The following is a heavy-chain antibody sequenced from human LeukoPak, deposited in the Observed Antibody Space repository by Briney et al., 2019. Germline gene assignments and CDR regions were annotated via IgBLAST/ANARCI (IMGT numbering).Heavy chain of an antibody. CDR1: GFTLSSYW. D-gene: IGHD3-16*02. Sequence: PGGSLRLSCAASGFTLSSYWMNWVRQAPGKGLGWVANINQDGSEKYYVDSVKGRFTISRDNAKNSLYLQMNSLRAEDTAVYYCARVRTGSYRVDYWGQGTLLTVSS. CDR2: INQDGSEK. V-gene: IGHV3-7*01. CDR3: ARVRTGSYRVDY. J-gene: IGHJ4*02.